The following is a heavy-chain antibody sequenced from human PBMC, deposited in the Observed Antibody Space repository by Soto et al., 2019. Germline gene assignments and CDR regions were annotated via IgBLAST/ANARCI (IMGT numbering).Heavy chain of an antibody. CDR1: GFTFSNAW. CDR2: IKSKTDGGTT. Sequence: EVQLVESGGGLVKSGGSLRLSCAASGFTFSNAWMSWVRQAPGKGLEWVGRIKSKTDGGTTDYAAPVKGRFTISRDDSKNTLYLQMNSLKTEDTAVYYCTTEGNDYGDPHVYWGQGTLVTVSS. CDR3: TTEGNDYGDPHVY. V-gene: IGHV3-15*01. D-gene: IGHD4-17*01. J-gene: IGHJ4*02.